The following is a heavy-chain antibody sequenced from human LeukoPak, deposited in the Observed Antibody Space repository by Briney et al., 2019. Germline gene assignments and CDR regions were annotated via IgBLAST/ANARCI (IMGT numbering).Heavy chain of an antibody. J-gene: IGHJ4*02. Sequence: KPGGSLRLSCAASEFTFSNAWMSWVRQAPGKGLEWVGRINTKTDGGTTDYAAPVKGRFTISRDDSKNTLYLQMNTLKTEDTGVYYCSTAPGDNWGQGTLVTVSS. CDR1: EFTFSNAW. CDR3: STAPGDN. CDR2: INTKTDGGTT. V-gene: IGHV3-15*01.